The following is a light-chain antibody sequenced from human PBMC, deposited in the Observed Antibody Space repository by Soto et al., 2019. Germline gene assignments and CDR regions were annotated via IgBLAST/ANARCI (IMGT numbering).Light chain of an antibody. CDR3: FSFTSTNTHV. CDR1: SSAFGSYKF. J-gene: IGLJ1*01. V-gene: IGLV2-23*01. Sequence: QSAGTQRPSVSGSPGQAGTISCTGTSSAFGSYKFVSWYQHHPGTVPKVIIYETSKRPSGVSDRFSGSKSGNTASLTISGLQAEDEADYYCFSFTSTNTHVFGSGTKVTVL. CDR2: ETS.